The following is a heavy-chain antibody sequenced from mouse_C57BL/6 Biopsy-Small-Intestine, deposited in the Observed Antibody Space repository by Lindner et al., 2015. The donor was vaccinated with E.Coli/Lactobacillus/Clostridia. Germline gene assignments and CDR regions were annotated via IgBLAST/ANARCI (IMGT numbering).Heavy chain of an antibody. J-gene: IGHJ1*03. CDR2: IYPGSGNT. D-gene: IGHD2-4*01. CDR1: GYTFTDYY. Sequence: VQLQESGAELVRPGASVKLSCKASGYTFTDYYINWVKQRPGQGLEWIARIYPGSGNTYYNEKFKGKATLTAEKSSSTAYMQLSSLTSEDSAVYFCARRGVYYDARFDVWGTGTTVTVSS. V-gene: IGHV1-76*01. CDR3: ARRGVYYDARFDV.